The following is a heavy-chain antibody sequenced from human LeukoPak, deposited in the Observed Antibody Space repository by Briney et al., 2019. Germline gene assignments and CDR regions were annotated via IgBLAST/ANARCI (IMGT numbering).Heavy chain of an antibody. CDR3: AKAISPYCSGGSCYSGLFDY. CDR2: ISGSGGST. D-gene: IGHD2-15*01. CDR1: GFTFSSYA. Sequence: GGSLRLSCAASGFTFSSYAMSWVRQASGKGLEWVSAISGSGGSTYYADSVKGRFTISRDNSKNTLYLQMNSLRAEDTAVYYCAKAISPYCSGGSCYSGLFDYWGQGTLVTVSS. V-gene: IGHV3-23*01. J-gene: IGHJ4*02.